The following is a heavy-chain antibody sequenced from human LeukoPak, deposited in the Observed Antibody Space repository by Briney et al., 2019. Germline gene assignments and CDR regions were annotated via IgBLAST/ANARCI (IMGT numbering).Heavy chain of an antibody. CDR2: IWYDGSNK. J-gene: IGHJ4*02. CDR3: ANSPKGY. CDR1: GFTLSSYG. Sequence: GGSLRLSCAASGFTLSSYGMHWVRQAPGKGLEWVAVIWYDGSNKYYADSVKGRFTISRDNSKNTLYLQMNSLRAEDTAVYYCANSPKGYWGQGTLVTVSS. V-gene: IGHV3-33*06.